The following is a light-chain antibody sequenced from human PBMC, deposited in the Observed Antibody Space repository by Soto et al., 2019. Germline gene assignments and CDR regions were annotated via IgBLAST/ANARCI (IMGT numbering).Light chain of an antibody. J-gene: IGLJ1*01. V-gene: IGLV2-14*01. CDR1: SSDVGGYNY. CDR3: CSYTSSSTYV. CDR2: DVS. Sequence: QSALTQPASVSGSPGQSITISCTGTSSDVGGYNYVSWYQQHPGKAPKLMIYDVSNRPSGVSNRFSGSKSGNTASLTISGLQAEDEADYYCCSYTSSSTYVSGTGTKLTVL.